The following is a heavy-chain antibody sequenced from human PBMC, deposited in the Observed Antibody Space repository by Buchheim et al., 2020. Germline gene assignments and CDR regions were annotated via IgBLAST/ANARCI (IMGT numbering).Heavy chain of an antibody. CDR3: ARDSSSSWDRDNNRGNWFDP. CDR2: IYTSGST. J-gene: IGHJ5*02. V-gene: IGHV4-61*02. CDR1: GGSISSGSYY. D-gene: IGHD6-13*01. Sequence: QVQLQESGPGLVKPSQTLSLTCTVSGGSISSGSYYWSWIRQPAGKGLEWIGRIYTSGSTNYNPSLKSRVTISVDTSKNQFSLKLSSVTAADTAVYYCARDSSSSWDRDNNRGNWFDPWGQGTL.